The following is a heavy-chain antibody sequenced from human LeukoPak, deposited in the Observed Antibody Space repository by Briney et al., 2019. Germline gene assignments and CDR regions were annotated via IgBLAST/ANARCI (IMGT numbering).Heavy chain of an antibody. J-gene: IGHJ4*02. CDR1: GGSIGSYY. V-gene: IGHV3-15*01. CDR2: IKSKTDGGTT. CDR3: TTDLSIAVARYRH. D-gene: IGHD6-19*01. Sequence: ETLSLTCTVSGGSIGSYYWSWVRQAPGKGLEWVGRIKSKTDGGTTDYAAPVKGRFTISRDDSKNTLYLQMNSLKTEDTAVYYCTTDLSIAVARYRHWGQGTLVTASS.